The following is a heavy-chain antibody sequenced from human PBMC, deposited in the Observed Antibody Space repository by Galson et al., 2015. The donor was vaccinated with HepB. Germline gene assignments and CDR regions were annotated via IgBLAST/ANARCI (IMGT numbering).Heavy chain of an antibody. J-gene: IGHJ5*02. V-gene: IGHV3-48*03. CDR2: ISATGTTI. Sequence: SLRLSCAASGFTFSSYNMNWVRQAPGKGLDWISYISATGTTIEYVDSVKGRFIISRDNAKNSLYLQVNSLRVEDTAVYYCARDSRATFGEPNWFDPWGQGTLVIVSS. D-gene: IGHD3-3*01. CDR3: ARDSRATFGEPNWFDP. CDR1: GFTFSSYN.